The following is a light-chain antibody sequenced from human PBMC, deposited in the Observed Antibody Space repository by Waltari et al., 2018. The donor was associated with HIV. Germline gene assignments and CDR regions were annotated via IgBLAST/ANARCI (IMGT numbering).Light chain of an antibody. V-gene: IGLV1-51*01. CDR1: SPDFGLYS. CDR2: DTY. Sequence: QSVLTHPPSVSAAPGQKVTISLSGHSPDFGLYSVLWYQQFPGTAPHRLIFDTYKGPSGIPDRFSAAKSCTSATLDITGLQTGDEADYYCATWDNSLSIGVFGGGTKLTVL. J-gene: IGLJ3*02. CDR3: ATWDNSLSIGV.